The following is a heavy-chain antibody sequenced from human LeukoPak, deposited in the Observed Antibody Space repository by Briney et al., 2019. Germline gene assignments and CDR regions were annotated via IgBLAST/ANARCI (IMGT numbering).Heavy chain of an antibody. J-gene: IGHJ4*02. Sequence: ASVKVSCKASGYTFTSYDINWVRQATGQGLEWMGWMNPNSGNTGYAQKFQGRVTMTRNTSISTAYMELSSLRSEDTAVYYCAREGYYDSSGYYHFDYWGQGTLVTVSS. CDR1: GYTFTSYD. CDR2: MNPNSGNT. V-gene: IGHV1-8*01. CDR3: AREGYYDSSGYYHFDY. D-gene: IGHD3-22*01.